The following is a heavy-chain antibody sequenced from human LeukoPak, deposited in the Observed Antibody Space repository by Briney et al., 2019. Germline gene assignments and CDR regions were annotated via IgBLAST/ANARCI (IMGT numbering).Heavy chain of an antibody. J-gene: IGHJ4*02. V-gene: IGHV4-34*01. CDR2: INHSGST. D-gene: IGHD5-12*01. Sequence: PSETLSLTCAVYGGSFSGYYWSWSRQPPGKGLEWIGEINHSGSTNYNPSLKSRVTISVDTSKNQFSLKRGSVTAADTAVYYCARGRGYSGYEQGWGFDYWGQGTLVTVSS. CDR3: ARGRGYSGYEQGWGFDY. CDR1: GGSFSGYY.